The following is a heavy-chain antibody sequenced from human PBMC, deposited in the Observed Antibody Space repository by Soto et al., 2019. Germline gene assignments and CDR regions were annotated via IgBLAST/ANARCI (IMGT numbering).Heavy chain of an antibody. CDR2: IYHSGST. Sequence: SETLSLTCSVSGGSISSSSYSWSWIRQPPGKGLEWIGYIYHSGSTYYNPSLKSRVTISVDTSKNQFSLKLSSVTAADTAVYYCARGGYSGYDSGFLDYWGQGTLVNVSS. D-gene: IGHD5-12*01. CDR3: ARGGYSGYDSGFLDY. CDR1: GGSISSSSYS. J-gene: IGHJ4*02. V-gene: IGHV4-30-2*01.